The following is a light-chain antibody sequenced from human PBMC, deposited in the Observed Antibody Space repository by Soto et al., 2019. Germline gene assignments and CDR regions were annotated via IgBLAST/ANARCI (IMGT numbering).Light chain of an antibody. CDR3: GTWDNSLRAWV. CDR2: DNT. V-gene: IGLV1-51*01. CDR1: SSNIGNDY. J-gene: IGLJ3*02. Sequence: QSVLTQPPSVSAAPGQTVTISCSGSSSNIGNDYVSWYQQFPGTAPKLLIYDNTKRPSGIPDRFSGSKSGTSATLGITGLQTGDEADYYCGTWDNSLRAWVSGGGTKVTVL.